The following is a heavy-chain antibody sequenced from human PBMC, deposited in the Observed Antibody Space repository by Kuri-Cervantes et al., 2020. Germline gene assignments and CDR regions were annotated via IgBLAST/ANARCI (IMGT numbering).Heavy chain of an antibody. Sequence: GESLKISCAASGFTFSSYSMNWVRQAPGKGLEWVSSISSSSSYIYYADSVKGRFTISRDNAKNSLSLQMNSLRAEDTAVYYCAGSSWSHDAFDIWGQGTMVTVSS. D-gene: IGHD6-13*01. J-gene: IGHJ3*02. V-gene: IGHV3-21*01. CDR3: AGSSWSHDAFDI. CDR2: ISSSSSYI. CDR1: GFTFSSYS.